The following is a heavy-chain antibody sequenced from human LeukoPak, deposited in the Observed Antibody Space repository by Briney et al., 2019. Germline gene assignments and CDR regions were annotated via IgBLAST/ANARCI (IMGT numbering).Heavy chain of an antibody. V-gene: IGHV4-59*02. CDR3: SRGYFEPFDY. J-gene: IGHJ4*02. Sequence: SETLSLTCNVSGDSVSFSHWNWIRQSPGKGLEWIACLSYTGKADYNPSLTSRVTMSFGTSNNQFSLKLKSVTAADTAIYYCSRGYFEPFDYWGRGILVTVSP. CDR1: GDSVSFSH. D-gene: IGHD2/OR15-2a*01. CDR2: LSYTGKA.